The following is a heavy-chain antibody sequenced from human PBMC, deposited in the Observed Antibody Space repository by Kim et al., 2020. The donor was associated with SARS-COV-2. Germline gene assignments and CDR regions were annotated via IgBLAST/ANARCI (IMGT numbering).Heavy chain of an antibody. CDR2: INHSGST. J-gene: IGHJ4*02. Sequence: SETLSLTCAVYGGSFSGYYWSWIRQPPGKGLEWIGEINHSGSTNYNPSLKSRVTISVDTSKNQFSLKLSSVTAADTAVYYWARPSYVWGSYRYSYFDYWGQGTLVTVSS. V-gene: IGHV4-34*01. CDR3: ARPSYVWGSYRYSYFDY. CDR1: GGSFSGYY. D-gene: IGHD3-16*02.